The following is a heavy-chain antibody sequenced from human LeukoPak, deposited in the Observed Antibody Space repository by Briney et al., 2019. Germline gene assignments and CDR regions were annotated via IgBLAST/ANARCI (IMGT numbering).Heavy chain of an antibody. CDR3: ARDRTYGSGSYSFDY. Sequence: GGSLRLSCAASEFTFSSYSMNWVRQAPGKGLEWVSSISSSSSYIYYADSVKGRFTISRDNAKNSLYLQMNSLRAEDTAVYYCARDRTYGSGSYSFDYWGQGTLVTVSS. V-gene: IGHV3-21*01. CDR1: EFTFSSYS. CDR2: ISSSSSYI. J-gene: IGHJ4*02. D-gene: IGHD3-10*01.